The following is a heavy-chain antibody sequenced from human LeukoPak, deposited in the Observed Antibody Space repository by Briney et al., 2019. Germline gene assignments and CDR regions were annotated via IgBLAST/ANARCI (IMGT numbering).Heavy chain of an antibody. D-gene: IGHD3-22*01. V-gene: IGHV1-2*02. CDR2: INPNSGVT. CDR1: GYTFTDYY. Sequence: GASVKVSCKASGYTFTDYYMHWVRQAPGQGLEWMGWINPNSGVTNYAQKFQGRVTMTRDTSINTAYMELSRLRSVDTAVYYCARATFYYDNDAFDIWGQGTMVTVSS. J-gene: IGHJ3*02. CDR3: ARATFYYDNDAFDI.